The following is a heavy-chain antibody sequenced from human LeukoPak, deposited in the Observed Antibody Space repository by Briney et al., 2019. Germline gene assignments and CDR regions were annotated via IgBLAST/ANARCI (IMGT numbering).Heavy chain of an antibody. CDR3: ARSIAVAGNDAFDI. D-gene: IGHD6-19*01. J-gene: IGHJ3*02. V-gene: IGHV4-61*01. Sequence: SETLSLTCTVSGGSISSGSYYWSWIRQPPGKGLEWIGYIFYSGSTNYNPSLKSRVTISVDTSKNQFSLKLSSVTAADTAVYYCARSIAVAGNDAFDIWGQGTMVTVSS. CDR2: IFYSGST. CDR1: GGSISSGSYY.